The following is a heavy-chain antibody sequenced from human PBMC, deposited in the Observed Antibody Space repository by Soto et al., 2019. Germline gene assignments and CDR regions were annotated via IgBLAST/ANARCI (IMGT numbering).Heavy chain of an antibody. Sequence: ASVKVSCKASGYTFSAYGFSWMRQAPGQGLEWMGWVSAYDGSTNYAQKFQGRLTMTTDTSTSTAYMELRSLRPDDTAVYYCARAGGYHLTIYSDNWGQGTQVTVSS. J-gene: IGHJ4*02. CDR3: ARAGGYHLTIYSDN. CDR2: VSAYDGST. V-gene: IGHV1-18*04. CDR1: GYTFSAYG. D-gene: IGHD3-9*01.